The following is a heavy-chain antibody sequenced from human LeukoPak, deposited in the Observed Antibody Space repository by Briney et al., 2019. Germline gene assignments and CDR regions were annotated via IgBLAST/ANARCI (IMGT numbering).Heavy chain of an antibody. CDR3: ARGVVPAALGSWFDP. J-gene: IGHJ5*02. CDR2: MNPNSGNT. CDR1: GYTFTSYD. D-gene: IGHD2-2*01. V-gene: IGHV1-8*01. Sequence: ASVKVSCKASGYTFTSYDINWVRQATGQGLEWMGWMNPNSGNTGYAQKFQGRVTMTRNTSISTAYMELSSLGSEDTAVYYCARGVVPAALGSWFDPWGQGTLVTVSS.